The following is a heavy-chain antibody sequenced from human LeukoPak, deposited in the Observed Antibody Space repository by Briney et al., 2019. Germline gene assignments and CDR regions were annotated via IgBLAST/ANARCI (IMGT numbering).Heavy chain of an antibody. CDR2: INHSGST. V-gene: IGHV4-34*01. D-gene: IGHD6-13*01. CDR1: GGSFSGYY. CDR3: ARGGGIAAAGTGYFDY. Sequence: PSETLSLTCAVYGGSFSGYYWSWIRQPPGKGLEWIGEINHSGSTNYNPSHKSRVTISVDTSKNQFSLKLSSVTAADTAVYYCARGGGIAAAGTGYFDYWGQGTLVTVSS. J-gene: IGHJ4*02.